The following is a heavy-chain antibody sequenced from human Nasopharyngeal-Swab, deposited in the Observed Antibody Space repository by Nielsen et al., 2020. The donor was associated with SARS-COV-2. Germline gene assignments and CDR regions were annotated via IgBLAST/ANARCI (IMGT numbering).Heavy chain of an antibody. CDR3: AKDIGPDYYGSGSYFDY. V-gene: IGHV3-9*01. CDR2: ISWNSGSI. J-gene: IGHJ4*02. D-gene: IGHD3-10*01. Sequence: GGQAPGKGPEWVSGISWNSGSIGYADSVKGRFTISRDNAKNSLYLQMNSLRAEDTALYYCAKDIGPDYYGSGSYFDYWGQGTLVTVSS.